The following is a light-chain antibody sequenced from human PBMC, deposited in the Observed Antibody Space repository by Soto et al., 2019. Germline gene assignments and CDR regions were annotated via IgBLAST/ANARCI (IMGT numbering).Light chain of an antibody. CDR3: GSHAGNSNLV. CDR1: SSDIGGYNY. Sequence: QSALTQPRSVSGSPGQSVTISCTGTSSDIGGYNYVSWYQQHPGKAPKLMIYDVSKRPSGVPDRFSGSKSGNTASLTISGLQAEDEADYYCGSHAGNSNLVFGGGTKLTVL. CDR2: DVS. J-gene: IGLJ3*02. V-gene: IGLV2-11*01.